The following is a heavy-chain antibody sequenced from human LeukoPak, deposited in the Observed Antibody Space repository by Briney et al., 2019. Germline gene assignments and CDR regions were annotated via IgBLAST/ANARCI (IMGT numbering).Heavy chain of an antibody. CDR2: INWNGGST. J-gene: IGHJ3*02. V-gene: IGHV3-20*04. CDR3: ARERPITMILGRDAFDI. D-gene: IGHD3-22*01. CDR1: GFTFDDYG. Sequence: GGSLRLSCAASGFTFDDYGMSWVRQAPGKGLEWVSGINWNGGSTVYADSVKGRFTIYREKGKKSMYVEMNSLRGEDTGLYYCARERPITMILGRDAFDICGQGTMVTVSS.